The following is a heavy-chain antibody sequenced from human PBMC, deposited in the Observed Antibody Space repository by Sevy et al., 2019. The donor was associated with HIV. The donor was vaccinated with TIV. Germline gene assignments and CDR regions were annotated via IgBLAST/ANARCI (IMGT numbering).Heavy chain of an antibody. J-gene: IGHJ5*02. Sequence: ASVKVSCKASGGTFSSYAISWVRQAPGQGLEWMGGIIPMFGASTYAQRFQGRVTITADESTRTAYMELSSLRSEDTAVFYCARVKDYDFCSGLHLWGQGTLVTVYS. CDR2: IIPMFGAS. D-gene: IGHD3-3*01. CDR3: ARVKDYDFCSGLHL. V-gene: IGHV1-69*13. CDR1: GGTFSSYA.